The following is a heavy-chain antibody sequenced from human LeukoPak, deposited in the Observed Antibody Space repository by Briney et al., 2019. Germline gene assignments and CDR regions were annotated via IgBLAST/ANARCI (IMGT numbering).Heavy chain of an antibody. CDR2: IYYSGST. V-gene: IGHV4-59*11. CDR1: GGSISSHY. CDR3: ARTKYDFWSGYSRGGSYFDY. J-gene: IGHJ4*02. D-gene: IGHD3-3*01. Sequence: PSETLSLTCTVSGGSISSHYWSWIRQPPGKGLEWIGYIYYSGSTSYNPSLKSRVTISVDTSKNQFSLKLSSVTAADTAVYYCARTKYDFWSGYSRGGSYFDYWGQGTLVTVSS.